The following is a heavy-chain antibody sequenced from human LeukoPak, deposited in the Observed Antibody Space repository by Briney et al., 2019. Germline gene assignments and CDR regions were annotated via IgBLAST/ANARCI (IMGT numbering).Heavy chain of an antibody. Sequence: QTGGSLRLSCAASGFIFKKYWMNWVRQVPGKGLECLANIKEDGSETYYADSVKGRFTISRDNPKNLLFLQINSLRVEDTAVYYCARMCPTCFDYWGQGTLVTVSS. CDR2: IKEDGSET. V-gene: IGHV3-7*01. D-gene: IGHD5/OR15-5a*01. CDR1: GFIFKKYW. J-gene: IGHJ4*02. CDR3: ARMCPTCFDY.